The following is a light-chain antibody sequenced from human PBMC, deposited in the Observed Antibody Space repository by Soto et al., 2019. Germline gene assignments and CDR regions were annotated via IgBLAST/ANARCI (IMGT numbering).Light chain of an antibody. V-gene: IGKV3-20*01. CDR3: QQYGTFPFS. Sequence: EIVLTQSPGTLSLSPGESATLSCRANQVVSSSYLAWYQQKPGQAPRLLIYHASDRATGVPDRFSGSGSGTDFALTITRLETEDGALFYCQQYGTFPFSFGQGTKLEIK. CDR2: HAS. CDR1: QVVSSSY. J-gene: IGKJ2*01.